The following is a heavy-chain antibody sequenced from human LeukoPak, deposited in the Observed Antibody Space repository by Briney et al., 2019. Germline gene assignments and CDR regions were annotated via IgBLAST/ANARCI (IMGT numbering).Heavy chain of an antibody. CDR3: AKGMVRGVKGHYGMDV. V-gene: IGHV3-9*01. CDR2: ISWNSGSI. Sequence: PGRSLRLSCAASGFTFDDYAMHWVRQAPGKGLEWVSGISWNSGSIGYADSVKGRFTISRDNAKNSLYLQMNSLRAEDTALYYCAKGMVRGVKGHYGMDVWGQGTTVTVSS. D-gene: IGHD3-10*01. CDR1: GFTFDDYA. J-gene: IGHJ6*02.